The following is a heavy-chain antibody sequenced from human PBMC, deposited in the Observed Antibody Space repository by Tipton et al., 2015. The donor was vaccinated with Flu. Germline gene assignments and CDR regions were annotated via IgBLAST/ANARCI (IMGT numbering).Heavy chain of an antibody. CDR1: GGTVSSSNYF. J-gene: IGHJ5*01. V-gene: IGHV4-39*01. D-gene: IGHD4-11*01. CDR2: IYSDKTT. CDR3: ARRDFSNYVSEPKNWFDF. Sequence: TLSLTCTVSGGTVSSSNYFWAWIRQPPGKGLEWIGSIYSDKTTYYNPSLKRRVSISVDTSKNQFSLRLTSVTAADTAVYFCARRDFSNYVSEPKNWFDFWGQGTLVTVSS.